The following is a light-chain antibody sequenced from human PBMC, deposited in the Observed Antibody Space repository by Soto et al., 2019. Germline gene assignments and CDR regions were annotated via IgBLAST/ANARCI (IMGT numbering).Light chain of an antibody. Sequence: EIVLTQSPGTLSLSPGERATLSCRASQSVSSYLAWYQQKPGQAPRRLIFDASNRATGSPARFSGSGSGTDFTLTISSLEPEDFAVYSCQQRSNWPPSLTFGGGTKVEIK. CDR1: QSVSSY. CDR3: QQRSNWPPSLT. V-gene: IGKV3-11*01. J-gene: IGKJ4*01. CDR2: DAS.